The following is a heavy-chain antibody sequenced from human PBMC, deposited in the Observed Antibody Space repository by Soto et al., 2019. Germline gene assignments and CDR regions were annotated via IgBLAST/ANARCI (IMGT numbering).Heavy chain of an antibody. D-gene: IGHD3-10*01. V-gene: IGHV2-5*02. CDR3: AHRAYFDSGKQFDS. CDR2: IYWDDEK. CDR1: GFSLSTSGVG. Sequence: QITLKESGPTLVKPTQTLTLTCTFSGFSLSTSGVGVGWIRQPPGKALEWLAIIYWDDEKRYSPSLKTRLTGTKDTSKNQVVLTMTDVDPVDTATYYCAHRAYFDSGKQFDSWGQGTLVSVSS. J-gene: IGHJ4*02.